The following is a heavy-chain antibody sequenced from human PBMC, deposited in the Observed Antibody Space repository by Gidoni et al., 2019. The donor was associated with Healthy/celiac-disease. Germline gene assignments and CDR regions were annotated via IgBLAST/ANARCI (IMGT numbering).Heavy chain of an antibody. D-gene: IGHD3-3*01. CDR3: AKERVFLGWYYYMDV. CDR1: GSTFSSYA. CDR2: ISGSGGST. Sequence: EVQLLVSGGGLVQPGGSLRLSCAASGSTFSSYAMGWVRQATGKGLEWVTAISGSGGSTYYADSVKGRFTISRDNSKNALYLQMNSLGAEDTAVYYCAKERVFLGWYYYMDVWGKGTTVTVSS. V-gene: IGHV3-23*01. J-gene: IGHJ6*03.